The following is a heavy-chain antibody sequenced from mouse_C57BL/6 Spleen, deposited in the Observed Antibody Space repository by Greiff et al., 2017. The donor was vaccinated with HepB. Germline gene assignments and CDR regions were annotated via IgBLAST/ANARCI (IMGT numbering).Heavy chain of an antibody. CDR1: GFTFSSYA. J-gene: IGHJ3*01. V-gene: IGHV5-4*01. CDR2: ISDGGSYT. D-gene: IGHD2-4*01. CDR3: ARDYDYDAWFAY. Sequence: EVKVVESGGGLVKPGGSLKLSCAASGFTFSSYAMSWVRQTPEKRLEWVATISDGGSYTYYPDNVKGRFTISRDNAKNNLYLQMSHLKSEDTAMYYCARDYDYDAWFAYWGQGTLVTVSA.